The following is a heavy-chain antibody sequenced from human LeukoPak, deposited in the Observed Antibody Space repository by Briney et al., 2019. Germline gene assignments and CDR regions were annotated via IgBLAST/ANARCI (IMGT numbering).Heavy chain of an antibody. CDR1: GYTFTDYY. V-gene: IGHV1-69-2*01. CDR3: ARDAYYDLLTGHKPLFD. D-gene: IGHD3-9*01. Sequence: GASVKVSCKAFGYTFTDYYIHWVKEAPGKGLEWMGRVDPEDGETTYAEKFQGRVTITADTSTDTAYMELNNLRSEDTAVYYCARDAYYDLLTGHKPLFDWGQGTLVTVSS. J-gene: IGHJ4*02. CDR2: VDPEDGET.